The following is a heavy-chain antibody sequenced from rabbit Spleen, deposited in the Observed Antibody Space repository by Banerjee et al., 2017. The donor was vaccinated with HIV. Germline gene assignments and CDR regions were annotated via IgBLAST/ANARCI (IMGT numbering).Heavy chain of an antibody. V-gene: IGHV1S45*01. J-gene: IGHJ4*01. D-gene: IGHD7-1*01. CDR1: GIDFTTYYY. CDR2: ISDRSGRT. CDR3: AREGPRSTFAFDL. Sequence: QQQLEESGGGLVKPGGTLTLTCKASGIDFTTYYYMCWVRQAPGKGLEWIACISDRSGRTDYASWAKGRFTISKTSSTTVTLQMTSLTAADTAIYFCAREGPRSTFAFDLWGQGTLVTVS.